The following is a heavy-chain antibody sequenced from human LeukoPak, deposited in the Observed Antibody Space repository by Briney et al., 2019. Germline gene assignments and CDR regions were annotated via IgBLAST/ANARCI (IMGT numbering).Heavy chain of an antibody. J-gene: IGHJ6*02. CDR2: IWHDGSDK. D-gene: IGHD6-13*01. Sequence: GGSLRLSCAASGFTFGDYAMHWVRQAPGKGLEWVAIIWHDGSDKYYADSVKGRFTISRDNSKNTLYLQMNSLRAEDTAVYYCARGEPRYSSSWYVRDYYYGMDVWGQGTTVTVSS. CDR1: GFTFGDYA. V-gene: IGHV3-33*01. CDR3: ARGEPRYSSSWYVRDYYYGMDV.